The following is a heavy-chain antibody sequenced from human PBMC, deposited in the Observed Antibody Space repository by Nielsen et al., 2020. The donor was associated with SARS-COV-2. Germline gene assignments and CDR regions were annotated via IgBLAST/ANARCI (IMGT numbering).Heavy chain of an antibody. CDR3: ARGGELELDY. D-gene: IGHD1-1*01. CDR2: IWFDGSKT. Sequence: GESLKISCAASGFTFSSFGLHWVRQAPGKGLEWVAVIWFDGSKTYYADSVKGRFTISRDDSKNTLYLEMNSLRGDDTAVYFCARGGELELDYWGQGTQVTLSS. J-gene: IGHJ4*02. V-gene: IGHV3-33*01. CDR1: GFTFSSFG.